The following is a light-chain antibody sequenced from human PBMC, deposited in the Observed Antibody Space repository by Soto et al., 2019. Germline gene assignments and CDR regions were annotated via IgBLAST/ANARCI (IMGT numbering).Light chain of an antibody. Sequence: SVLTQPASVSGSPGQSITISCAGTRDDIGAYDYVSWYQQHPGNAPKLLVYEVTNRPSGVSDRFSGSKSGNTASLTISGLQAEDEADYYCNSYTNTSAVGFAGGTKVTV. CDR2: EVT. J-gene: IGLJ2*01. CDR1: RDDIGAYDY. CDR3: NSYTNTSAVG. V-gene: IGLV2-14*01.